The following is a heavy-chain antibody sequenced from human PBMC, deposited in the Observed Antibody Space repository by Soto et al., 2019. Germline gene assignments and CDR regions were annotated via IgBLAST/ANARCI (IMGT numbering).Heavy chain of an antibody. D-gene: IGHD6-19*01. CDR3: ASIDSSGWYGGHAFDI. V-gene: IGHV4-34*01. J-gene: IGHJ3*02. Sequence: SETLSLTCAVYGGSFSGYYWSWIRQPPGKGLEWIGEINHSGSTNYNPSLKSRVTISVDTSKNQFSLKLSSVTAADTAVYYCASIDSSGWYGGHAFDIWGQGTMVTISS. CDR2: INHSGST. CDR1: GGSFSGYY.